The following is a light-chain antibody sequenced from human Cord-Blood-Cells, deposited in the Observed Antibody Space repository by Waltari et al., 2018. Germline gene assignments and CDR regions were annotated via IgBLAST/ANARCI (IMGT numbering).Light chain of an antibody. J-gene: IGKJ2*01. CDR1: QDISNY. V-gene: IGKV1-33*01. CDR2: YAS. Sequence: DIQMTQSPSSLSASVGASVTITCQASQDISNYLNWYQQKPGKAPKLLIYYASNLETGVPSRFSGSGSGTDFTFTISSLQPEDIATYYCQQYDNLRMYTFGQGTKLEIK. CDR3: QQYDNLRMYT.